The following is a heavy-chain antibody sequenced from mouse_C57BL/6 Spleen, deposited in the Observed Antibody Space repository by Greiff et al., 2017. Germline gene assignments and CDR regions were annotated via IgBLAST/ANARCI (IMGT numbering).Heavy chain of an antibody. CDR2: INPNNGGT. Sequence: VQLQQSGPELVKPGASVKMSCKASGYTFTDYNMHWVKQSHGKSLEWIGYINPNNGGTSYNQKFKGKATLTVNKSSSTAYMELRSLTSEDSAVYYCARSPYYGYWYFDVWGTGTTVTVSS. CDR3: ARSPYYGYWYFDV. CDR1: GYTFTDYN. V-gene: IGHV1-22*01. J-gene: IGHJ1*03. D-gene: IGHD1-1*01.